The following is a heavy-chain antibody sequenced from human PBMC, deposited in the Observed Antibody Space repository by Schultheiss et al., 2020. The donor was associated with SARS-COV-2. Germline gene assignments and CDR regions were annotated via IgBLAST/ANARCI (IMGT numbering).Heavy chain of an antibody. Sequence: SETLSLTCTVSGGSVSSGSYYWSWIRQPPGKGLEWIGEINHSGSTNYNPSLKSRVTISVNTSKNQFSLKLSSVTAADTAVYYCASVYGDYFAEYFQHWGQGTLVTVSS. CDR3: ASVYGDYFAEYFQH. CDR1: GGSVSSGSYY. D-gene: IGHD4-17*01. V-gene: IGHV4-61*01. J-gene: IGHJ1*01. CDR2: INHSGST.